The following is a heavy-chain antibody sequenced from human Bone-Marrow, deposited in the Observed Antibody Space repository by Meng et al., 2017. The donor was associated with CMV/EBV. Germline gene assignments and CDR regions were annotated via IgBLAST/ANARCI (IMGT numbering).Heavy chain of an antibody. V-gene: IGHV2-5*01. CDR1: GFPLSATGVG. CDR3: AHRRRGTGGPVAAPDF. D-gene: IGHD4-23*01. Sequence: SGPTLVKPTQTVTLTCAFSGFPLSATGVGVAWIRQPPGKALEWLALLYWNDEKRYSPSLKSRLTITKDTSKSQVVLTMTNMDPVDTATYFCAHRRRGTGGPVAAPDFWGQGIPVTVSS. CDR2: LYWNDEK. J-gene: IGHJ4*02.